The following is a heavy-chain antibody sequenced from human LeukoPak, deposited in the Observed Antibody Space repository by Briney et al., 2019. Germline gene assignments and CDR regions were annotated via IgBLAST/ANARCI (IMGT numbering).Heavy chain of an antibody. D-gene: IGHD2-2*01. CDR1: GFTFSYYA. V-gene: IGHV3-64D*09. Sequence: GGSLRLSCSATGFTFSYYAMHWVRQAPGQGLAYVSAISSNGGSTYYADSVKGRFTISRDNSKNTLYLQMSSLRAEDTAVYYCVRTYGYCSSTSCYVFDYWGQGTLVTVSS. CDR2: ISSNGGST. J-gene: IGHJ4*02. CDR3: VRTYGYCSSTSCYVFDY.